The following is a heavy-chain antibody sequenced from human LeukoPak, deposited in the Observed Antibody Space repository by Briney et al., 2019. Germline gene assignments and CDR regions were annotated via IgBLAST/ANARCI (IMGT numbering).Heavy chain of an antibody. CDR2: IYYSGST. V-gene: IGHV4-39*07. D-gene: IGHD6-19*01. CDR3: ARGTTIAVAGPHFDY. Sequence: SETLSLTCTVPGGSISSSSYYWGWIRQPPGKGLEWIGSIYYSGSTYYNPSLKSRVTISVDTSKNQFSLKLGSVTAADTAVYYCARGTTIAVAGPHFDYWGQGTLVTVSS. CDR1: GGSISSSSYY. J-gene: IGHJ4*02.